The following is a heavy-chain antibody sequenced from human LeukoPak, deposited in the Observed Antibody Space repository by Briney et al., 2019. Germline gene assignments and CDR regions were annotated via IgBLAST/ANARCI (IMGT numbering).Heavy chain of an antibody. D-gene: IGHD4-17*01. J-gene: IGHJ4*02. Sequence: GSLRLSCAASGFTVSNNYMSWVRQAPGKGLEWVSLIYGGGTTYYADSVKGRFTISSDSSKNTLYPQMNSLRAEDTAVYYCARAPNYGDYGGQWGRGTLVTVSS. CDR2: IYGGGTT. V-gene: IGHV3-53*01. CDR3: ARAPNYGDYGGQ. CDR1: GFTVSNNY.